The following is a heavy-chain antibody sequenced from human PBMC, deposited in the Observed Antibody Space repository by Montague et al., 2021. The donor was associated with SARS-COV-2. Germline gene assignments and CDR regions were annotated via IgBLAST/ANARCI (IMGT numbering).Heavy chain of an antibody. CDR3: AREVLAHNWNDCHFDY. V-gene: IGHV3-33*01. CDR1: GFTFSSYG. Sequence: RSLSLAASGFTFSSYGMHWVRQAPGKGLEWVAVIWYDGSNKYYADSVKGRFTISRDNSKNTLYLQMNSLRAEDTAVYYCAREVLAHNWNDCHFDYWGQGTLVTVSS. CDR2: IWYDGSNK. J-gene: IGHJ4*02. D-gene: IGHD1-1*01.